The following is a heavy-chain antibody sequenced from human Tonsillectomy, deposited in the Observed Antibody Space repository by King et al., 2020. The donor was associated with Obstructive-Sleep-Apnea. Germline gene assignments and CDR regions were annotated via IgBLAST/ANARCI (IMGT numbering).Heavy chain of an antibody. Sequence: VQLQQSGPGLVKPSQTLSLTCAISGDSVSSNSAAWNWIRQSPSRGLEWLGRTYYRSKWYNVYAVSVKSRITINPDTSKNQFSLQLNSLTPEDTPVYYCAREGGFRAAFLFDYWGQGTLVTVSS. V-gene: IGHV6-1*01. D-gene: IGHD6-25*01. J-gene: IGHJ4*02. CDR1: GDSVSSNSAA. CDR2: TYYRSKWYN. CDR3: AREGGFRAAFLFDY.